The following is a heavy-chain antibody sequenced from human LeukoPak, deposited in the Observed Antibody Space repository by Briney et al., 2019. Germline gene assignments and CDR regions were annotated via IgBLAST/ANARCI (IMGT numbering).Heavy chain of an antibody. D-gene: IGHD6-13*01. Sequence: EGSLRLSCTASGFTFSSDEMNWVRQAPGKGLEWVAYISTTGTTIYYADSVKGRFTISRDNAKNSLYLQMNRLRADDTAVYYCARDRPGYTSSWYSPFDYWGQGTLVTVSS. CDR1: GFTFSSDE. CDR3: ARDRPGYTSSWYSPFDY. CDR2: ISTTGTTI. J-gene: IGHJ4*02. V-gene: IGHV3-48*03.